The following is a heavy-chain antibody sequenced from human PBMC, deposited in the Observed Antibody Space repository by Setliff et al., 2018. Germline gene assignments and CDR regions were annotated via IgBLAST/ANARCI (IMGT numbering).Heavy chain of an antibody. CDR3: ARSDGVSSGLDY. CDR2: IKQDGSEK. Sequence: PGGSLRLSCAASGFTFSNYWMSWVRQAPGKGLEWVANIKQDGSEKYYVDSVKGRFTISRENAKNSLYLQMNSLRAEDTAVYHCARSDGVSSGLDYWGQGTLVTVSS. D-gene: IGHD2-15*01. J-gene: IGHJ4*02. CDR1: GFTFSNYW. V-gene: IGHV3-7*03.